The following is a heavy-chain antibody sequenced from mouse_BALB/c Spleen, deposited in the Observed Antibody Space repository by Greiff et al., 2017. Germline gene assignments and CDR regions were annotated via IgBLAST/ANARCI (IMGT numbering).Heavy chain of an antibody. J-gene: IGHJ3*01. V-gene: IGHV5-6*02. D-gene: IGHD2-1*01. Sequence: DVKLVESGGDLVKPGGSLKLSCAASGFTFSSYGMSWVRQTPDKRLEWVATISSGGSYTYYPDSVKGRFTISRDNAKNTLYLQMSSLKSEDTAMYYCASPLYGNYFWFAYWGQGTLVTVSA. CDR2: ISSGGSYT. CDR3: ASPLYGNYFWFAY. CDR1: GFTFSSYG.